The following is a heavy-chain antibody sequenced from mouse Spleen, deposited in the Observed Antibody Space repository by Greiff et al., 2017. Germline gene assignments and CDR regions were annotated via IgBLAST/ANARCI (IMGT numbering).Heavy chain of an antibody. V-gene: IGHV8-12*01. J-gene: IGHJ2*01. CDR2: IYWDDDK. CDR3: ARNYRSLYYFDY. CDR1: GFSLSTSGMG. D-gene: IGHD2-14*01. Sequence: QVTLKVSGPGILQSSQTLSLTCSFSGFSLSTSGMGVSWIRQPSGKGLEWLAHIYWDDDKRYNPSLKSRLTISKDTSRNQVFLKITSVDTADTATYYCARNYRSLYYFDYWGQGTTLTVSS.